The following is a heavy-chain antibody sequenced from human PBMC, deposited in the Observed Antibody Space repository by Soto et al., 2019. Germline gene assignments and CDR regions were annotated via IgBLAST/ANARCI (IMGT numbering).Heavy chain of an antibody. CDR3: ARSGRRLHPLDI. CDR2: TFYRSRWYN. D-gene: IGHD1-26*01. J-gene: IGHJ3*02. V-gene: IGHV6-1*01. CDR1: GDSVASNSAD. Sequence: SQTLSLTCDISGDSVASNSADWNWIRQSPSRGLEWLGRTFYRSRWYNDYAVSVNGRISINPDTSKNQFSLQLHSVTPEDTAVYFCARSGRRLHPLDIWGQGSMVTVS.